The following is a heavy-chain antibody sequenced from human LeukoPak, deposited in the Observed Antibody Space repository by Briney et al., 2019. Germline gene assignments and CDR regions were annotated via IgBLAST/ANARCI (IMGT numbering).Heavy chain of an antibody. J-gene: IGHJ5*02. CDR1: GVSISGYF. Sequence: SETLSLTCTVSGVSISGYFWSWIRQPPGKGLEWIGYIFHCGSTNYNPSLKSRVTISLDTSKNQFSLALSSVTAADTAVYYCARHEGHWFDPWGQGTLVTVSS. V-gene: IGHV4-59*08. CDR3: ARHEGHWFDP. CDR2: IFHCGST.